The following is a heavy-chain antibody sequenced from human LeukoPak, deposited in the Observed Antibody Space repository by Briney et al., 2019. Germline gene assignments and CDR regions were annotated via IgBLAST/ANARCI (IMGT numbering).Heavy chain of an antibody. Sequence: SETLSLTCTVSGGSISGHFWSWIRQPPGKGLEWTGFIYVSGSTNYNPSLKSRVTISEDTSKNQFSLKVRSVTAADTAVYYCARGGGSGYYPFDHWGQGTLVNVSS. D-gene: IGHD3-3*01. CDR1: GGSISGHF. CDR2: IYVSGST. CDR3: ARGGGSGYYPFDH. J-gene: IGHJ4*02. V-gene: IGHV4-59*11.